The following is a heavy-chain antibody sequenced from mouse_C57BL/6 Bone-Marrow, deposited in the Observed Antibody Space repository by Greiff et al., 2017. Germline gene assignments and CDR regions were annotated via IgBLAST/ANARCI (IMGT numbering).Heavy chain of an antibody. D-gene: IGHD1-1*01. CDR3: TGPLRYPYAMDY. CDR2: IRLKSDNYAT. J-gene: IGHJ4*01. Sequence: EVKVEESGGGLVQPGGSMKLSCVASGFTFSNYWMNWVRQSPEKGLEWVAQIRLKSDNYATHYAESVKGRFTISRDDSKSSVYLQMNNLRAEDTGIYYCTGPLRYPYAMDYWGQGTSVTVSS. V-gene: IGHV6-3*01. CDR1: GFTFSNYW.